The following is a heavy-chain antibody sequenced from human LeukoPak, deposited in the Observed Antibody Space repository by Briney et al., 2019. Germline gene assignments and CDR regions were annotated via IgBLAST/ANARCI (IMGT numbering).Heavy chain of an antibody. CDR1: GGSISSYY. CDR3: ARDRGIAAAD. J-gene: IGHJ4*02. Sequence: PSETLSLTCTVSGGSISSYYWSWIRQPPGKGLEWIGYIYYSGSTNYNPSLKSRVTISVDTSKNQFSLKLSSVTAADTAVYYCARDRGIAAADWGQGTLVTVSS. D-gene: IGHD6-13*01. CDR2: IYYSGST. V-gene: IGHV4-59*12.